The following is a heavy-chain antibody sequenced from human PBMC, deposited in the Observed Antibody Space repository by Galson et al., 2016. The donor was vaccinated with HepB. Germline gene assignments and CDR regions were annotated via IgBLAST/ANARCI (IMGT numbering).Heavy chain of an antibody. CDR1: GASSTSFY. CDR3: ARGPWLVARYDY. D-gene: IGHD6-19*01. J-gene: IGHJ4*02. Sequence: SETLSLTCAVYGASSTSFYWSWIRQSPGKGLEWIGEVNRSGDTKYNPSLLSRVTISVDTSKKQCSLKLKSATAADTAVYYCARGPWLVARYDYWGQGTLVTVSS. V-gene: IGHV4-34*01. CDR2: VNRSGDT.